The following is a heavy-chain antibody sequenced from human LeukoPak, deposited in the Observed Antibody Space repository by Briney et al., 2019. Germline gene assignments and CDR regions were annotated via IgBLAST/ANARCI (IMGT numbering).Heavy chain of an antibody. D-gene: IGHD3-3*01. CDR3: ARNGNPYYDFWSGYFDP. CDR2: ISSSSSYT. V-gene: IGHV3-21*05. Sequence: GGSLRLSCAASGFTFSSYAMSWVRQAPGKGLEWVSYISSSSSYTNYADSVKGRFTISRDNAKNSLYLQMNSLRAEDTAVYYCARNGNPYYDFWSGYFDPWGQGTLVTVSS. J-gene: IGHJ5*02. CDR1: GFTFSSYA.